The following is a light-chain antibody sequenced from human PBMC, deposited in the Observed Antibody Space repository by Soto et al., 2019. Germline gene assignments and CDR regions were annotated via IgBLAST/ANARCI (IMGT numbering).Light chain of an antibody. CDR1: QSVRSNY. Sequence: ETVLTQSPGTVSLSPGERATLSCTTSQSVRSNYLAWYQQKPGQAPRLLIYGVFSRATGIPDTFSGSGSGTDFILSGLEPEDSAVYYCQHYAGSPRTFGQGTKLEI. CDR3: QHYAGSPRT. J-gene: IGKJ2*01. V-gene: IGKV3-20*01. CDR2: GVF.